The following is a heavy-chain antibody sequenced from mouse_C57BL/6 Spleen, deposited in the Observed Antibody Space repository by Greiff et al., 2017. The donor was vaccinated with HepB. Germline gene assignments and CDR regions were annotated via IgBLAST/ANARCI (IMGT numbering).Heavy chain of an antibody. J-gene: IGHJ3*01. CDR3: ARDPGTAQATGY. D-gene: IGHD3-2*02. Sequence: EVHLVESGGGLVKPGGSLKLSCAASGFTFSSYAMSWVRQTPEKRLEWVATISDGGSYTYYPDNVKGRFTISRDNAKNNLYLQMSHLKSEDTAMYYCARDPGTAQATGYWGQGTLVTVSA. CDR1: GFTFSSYA. V-gene: IGHV5-4*01. CDR2: ISDGGSYT.